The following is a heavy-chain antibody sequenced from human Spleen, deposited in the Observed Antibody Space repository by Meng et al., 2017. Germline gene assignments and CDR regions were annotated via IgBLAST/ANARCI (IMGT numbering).Heavy chain of an antibody. CDR2: LIAVFDKT. D-gene: IGHD6-19*01. J-gene: IGHJ5*02. CDR3: ARDSQQWLVGWFDP. V-gene: IGHV1-69*13. CDR1: GGSFSTHT. Sequence: QVQLVQSGAEVKKHGSPGKVAGKTSGGSFSTHTFSWVRQAPGQGLEWMGGLIAVFDKTKAAPRFQDRVTFTADESTSTAYMELSSLTFDDTAVYFCARDSQQWLVGWFDPWGQGTLVTVSS.